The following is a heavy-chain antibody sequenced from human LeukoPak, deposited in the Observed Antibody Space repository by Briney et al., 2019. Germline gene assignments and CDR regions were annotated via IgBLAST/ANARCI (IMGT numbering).Heavy chain of an antibody. CDR3: ARDGLGVVVAATPYYYYYYIDV. V-gene: IGHV1-3*02. Sequence: ASVKVSCKASGYTFTSYAMHWGGQGPGKRLEGMGWSNARNGNTKYSKEIQGRVTITTDTSATTAYMALSSLRSEDMAVYYCARDGLGVVVAATPYYYYYYIDVWGKGTPVTVSS. CDR2: SNARNGNT. D-gene: IGHD2-15*01. CDR1: GYTFTSYA. J-gene: IGHJ6*03.